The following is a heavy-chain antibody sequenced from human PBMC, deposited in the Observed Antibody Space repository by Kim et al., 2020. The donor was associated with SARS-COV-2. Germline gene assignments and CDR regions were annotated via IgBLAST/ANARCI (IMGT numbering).Heavy chain of an antibody. CDR3: AKEEVTSIYYFGMDV. CDR2: ISAGSSDK. Sequence: GGSLRLSCAASGLTFSDFVMTWVRQAPGKGLQWVSTISAGSSDKYYADSVTGRFTVSRDNSKNTLYLQMNSLRAEDTAVYYCAKEEVTSIYYFGMDVWGQGTTVTVSS. J-gene: IGHJ6*02. CDR1: GLTFSDFV. D-gene: IGHD4-4*01. V-gene: IGHV3-23*01.